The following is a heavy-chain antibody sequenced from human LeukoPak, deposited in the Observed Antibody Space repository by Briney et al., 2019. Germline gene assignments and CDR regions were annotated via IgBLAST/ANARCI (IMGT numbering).Heavy chain of an antibody. CDR1: GGSFSGYY. CDR3: ASGGSYCSSTSCYHRDY. J-gene: IGHJ4*02. Sequence: PSETLSLTCAVYGGSFSGYYWSWIRQPPGKGLEWIGEINHSGSTNYNPSLKSRVTISVDTSKNQFSLKLSSVTAADTAVYYCASGGSYCSSTSCYHRDYWGQGTLVTVSS. D-gene: IGHD2-2*01. CDR2: INHSGST. V-gene: IGHV4-34*01.